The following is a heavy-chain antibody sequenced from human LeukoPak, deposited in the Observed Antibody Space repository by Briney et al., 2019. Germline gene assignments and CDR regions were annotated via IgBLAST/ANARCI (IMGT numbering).Heavy chain of an antibody. CDR2: IYYSGTT. D-gene: IGHD1-26*01. J-gene: IGHJ4*02. CDR3: ASGSYYFDY. V-gene: IGHV4-59*01. Sequence: PSETLSLTCTVSGGSISSYYWNWIRQPPGKGLEWVGSIYYSGTTSYNPSLKSRVTISMDTSKKQFSLKVSSVTAADTAVYYCASGSYYFDYWGQGTLVTVSS. CDR1: GGSISSYY.